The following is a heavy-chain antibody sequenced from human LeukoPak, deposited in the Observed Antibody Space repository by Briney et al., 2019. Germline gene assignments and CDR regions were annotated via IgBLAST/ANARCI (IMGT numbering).Heavy chain of an antibody. CDR3: ARDRPLDFWSGPHAPSWFDP. D-gene: IGHD3-3*01. J-gene: IGHJ5*02. CDR2: IYTSGST. Sequence: SETLSLTCTVSGGSISSGSYYWSWIRQPAGKGLEWIGRIYTSGSTNYNPSLKSRVTISVDTSKNQFSLKLSSVTAADTAVYYCARDRPLDFWSGPHAPSWFDPWGQGTLVTVSS. V-gene: IGHV4-61*02. CDR1: GGSISSGSYY.